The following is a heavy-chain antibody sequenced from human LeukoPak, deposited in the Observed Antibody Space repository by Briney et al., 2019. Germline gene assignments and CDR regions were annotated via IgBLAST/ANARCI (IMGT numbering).Heavy chain of an antibody. J-gene: IGHJ4*02. D-gene: IGHD6-13*01. CDR3: ARDLSSRDAY. CDR2: IHQDGSTE. CDR1: GFTVSNYW. Sequence: GGSRRLSCAASGFTVSNYWMSWVRQAPGEGLEWVACIHQDGSTEYYVDSVKGRFAISRDSTKNSLYLQMSSLTVEDTAVYYCARDLSSRDAYWGQGTLVTVSS. V-gene: IGHV3-7*03.